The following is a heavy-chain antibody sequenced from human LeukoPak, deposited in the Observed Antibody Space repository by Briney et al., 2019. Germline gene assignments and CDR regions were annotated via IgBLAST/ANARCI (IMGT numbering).Heavy chain of an antibody. Sequence: ASVKVSCKAFGYTFTGYYIHWVRQAPGPGLEWMGSIHPNSGDTKYAQKFQGRVTMTGDTSINTAYMERSGLTSDDTAVYYCASYSSATAYYYYYYMDVWGKGTTVIVSS. CDR1: GYTFTGYY. CDR3: ASYSSATAYYYYYYMDV. J-gene: IGHJ6*03. CDR2: IHPNSGDT. V-gene: IGHV1-2*02. D-gene: IGHD3-10*01.